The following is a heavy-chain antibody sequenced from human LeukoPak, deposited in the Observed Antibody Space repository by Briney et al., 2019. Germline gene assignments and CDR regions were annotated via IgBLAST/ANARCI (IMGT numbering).Heavy chain of an antibody. CDR1: GFSFGDYT. D-gene: IGHD6-13*01. V-gene: IGHV3-7*01. CDR2: INQDGSEN. CDR3: ARDGVAAGLYFDH. Sequence: GGSLRLSCTASGFSFGDYTMTWVRQAPGKGLEWVASINQDGSENYYVDSVKGRFTISRDNAKNSLYLQMNSLRAEDTAVYYCARDGVAAGLYFDHWGQGTLVTVSS. J-gene: IGHJ4*02.